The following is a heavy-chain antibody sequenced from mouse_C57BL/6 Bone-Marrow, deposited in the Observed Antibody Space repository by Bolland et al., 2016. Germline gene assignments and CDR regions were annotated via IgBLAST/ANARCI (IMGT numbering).Heavy chain of an antibody. Sequence: PNNGGTSYNQKFKGKATLTVDKSSSTAYMELRSLTSEDSAVYYCARLDYDYDYAMDYWGHGTS. D-gene: IGHD2-4*01. J-gene: IGHJ4*01. CDR3: ARLDYDYDYAMDY. CDR2: PNNGGT. V-gene: IGHV1-26*01.